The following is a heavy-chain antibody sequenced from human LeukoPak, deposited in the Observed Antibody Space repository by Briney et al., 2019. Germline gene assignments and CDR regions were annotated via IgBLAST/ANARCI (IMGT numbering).Heavy chain of an antibody. J-gene: IGHJ4*02. CDR3: AKAVHLDS. CDR1: GFIFGRYY. CDR2: ISHNADTI. V-gene: IGHV3-11*04. Sequence: GGSLRLSCAGTGFIFGRYYMSWIGQAPGKGLEWIAYISHNADTIYYADSVKGRFTISRDNDKNSLFLEMENLRADDTAVYYCAKAVHLDSWGQGTLVTVSS.